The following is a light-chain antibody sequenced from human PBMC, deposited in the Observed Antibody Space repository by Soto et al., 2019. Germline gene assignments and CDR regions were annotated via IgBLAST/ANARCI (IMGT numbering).Light chain of an antibody. CDR1: QSVSTC. CDR2: DAS. V-gene: IGKV3-11*01. Sequence: EIVLPQSTVILSLSAGERSTLSCRASQSVSTCLAWYQQKPGQAPRLLIYDASNRATGIPARFSGSGSGTDFTLTISSLEPEDFAVYYCQQRSNWPQVFGGGTKVDIK. CDR3: QQRSNWPQV. J-gene: IGKJ4*01.